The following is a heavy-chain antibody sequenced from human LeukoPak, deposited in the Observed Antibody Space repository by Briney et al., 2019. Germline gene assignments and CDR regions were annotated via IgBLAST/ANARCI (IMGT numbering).Heavy chain of an antibody. CDR1: GYTFTIYG. CDR3: ARSEIGYRPRLPPDY. CDR2: MNPNSGNT. Sequence: GAAVRVSCKASGYTFTIYGIFWVRQAPGQGLEWIGWMNPNSGNTGYAQKFQGRVTMTRNTSISTAYMELSSLRSEDTAVYYCARSEIGYRPRLPPDYWGQGTLVTVSS. J-gene: IGHJ4*02. V-gene: IGHV1-8*01. D-gene: IGHD3-16*02.